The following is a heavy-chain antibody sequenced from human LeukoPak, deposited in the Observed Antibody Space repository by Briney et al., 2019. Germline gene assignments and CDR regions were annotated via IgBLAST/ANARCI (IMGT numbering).Heavy chain of an antibody. CDR3: ARDHALVATTNPRGIDY. Sequence: PSESLSLTCTVSGGSISSSNYYWGWIRQPPGKGLEWIGSIYYSGSTYYNPSLKSRVTISVDTSKNQFSLKLSSVTAADTAVYYCARDHALVATTNPRGIDYWGQGTLVTVSS. D-gene: IGHD5-12*01. V-gene: IGHV4-39*07. CDR2: IYYSGST. CDR1: GGSISSSNYY. J-gene: IGHJ4*02.